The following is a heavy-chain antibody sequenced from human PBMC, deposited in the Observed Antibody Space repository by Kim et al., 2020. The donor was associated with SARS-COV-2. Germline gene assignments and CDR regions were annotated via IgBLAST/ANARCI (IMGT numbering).Heavy chain of an antibody. CDR3: ARDLPGGAYSSGWFSNYYYNYGMDV. CDR1: GFTFSSYG. V-gene: IGHV3-33*01. Sequence: GGSLRLSCAASGFTFSSYGMHWVRQAPGKGLEWVAVISYDGNNKYYADSVKGRFTISRDNSKNTVYLQMNSLRAEDTAVYYCARDLPGGAYSSGWFSNYYYNYGMDVWGQGSTVTVSS. D-gene: IGHD6-19*01. CDR2: ISYDGNNK. J-gene: IGHJ6*02.